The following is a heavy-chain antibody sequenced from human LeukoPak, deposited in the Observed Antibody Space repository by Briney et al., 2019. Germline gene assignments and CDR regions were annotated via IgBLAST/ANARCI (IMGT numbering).Heavy chain of an antibody. CDR2: IYYSGST. CDR1: GGSISSRSYY. D-gene: IGHD3-10*01. Sequence: PSETLSRTCTVSGGSISSRSYYWGWIRQPPGKGLEWTGSIYYSGSTYYNPSLKSRVTIYVDTSKNQISLKLNSVTAADTAVYYCARITGFGESPDYWGQGTLVTVSS. CDR3: ARITGFGESPDY. J-gene: IGHJ4*02. V-gene: IGHV4-39*01.